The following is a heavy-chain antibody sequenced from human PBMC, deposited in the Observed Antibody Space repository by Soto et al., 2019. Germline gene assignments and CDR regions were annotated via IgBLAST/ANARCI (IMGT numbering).Heavy chain of an antibody. CDR2: ISYDGSNK. J-gene: IGHJ4*02. CDR3: ARDEPDYYDSSGSNHFDY. Sequence: PGGSLRLSCAASGFTFSSYAMHWVRQAPGKGLEWVAVISYDGSNKYYADSVKGRFTISRDNSKNTLYLQMNSLRAEDTAVYYCARDEPDYYDSSGSNHFDYWGQGT. V-gene: IGHV3-30-3*01. D-gene: IGHD3-22*01. CDR1: GFTFSSYA.